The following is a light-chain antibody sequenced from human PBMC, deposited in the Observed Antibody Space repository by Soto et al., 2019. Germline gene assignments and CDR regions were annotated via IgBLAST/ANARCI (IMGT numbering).Light chain of an antibody. V-gene: IGKV1-39*01. J-gene: IGKJ2*01. CDR3: QQSFTTPYT. Sequence: DIQMTQSPSSLSASVGDRVTITCRASQTIYNYLNWYQQKPGKAPKVLIYAASSLQSGVPSRFSGRRSGTDFTLTISSLQPEDFATYYCQQSFTTPYTFGQGTRLDIK. CDR1: QTIYNY. CDR2: AAS.